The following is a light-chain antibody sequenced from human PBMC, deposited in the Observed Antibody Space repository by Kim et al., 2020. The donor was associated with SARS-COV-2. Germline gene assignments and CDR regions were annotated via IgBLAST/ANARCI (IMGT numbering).Light chain of an antibody. CDR1: RSNIGNNP. J-gene: IGLJ3*02. CDR3: ATWDSSLSVGV. Sequence: QSVLTQPPSVSAAPGQKVTISCSGSRSNIGNNPVSWYQHFPGTAPKLITYDNDKRPSGIPDRFSRSKSGTSATLGITGLRTGDEADYYCATWDSSLSVGVFGGGTKVTVL. V-gene: IGLV1-51*01. CDR2: DND.